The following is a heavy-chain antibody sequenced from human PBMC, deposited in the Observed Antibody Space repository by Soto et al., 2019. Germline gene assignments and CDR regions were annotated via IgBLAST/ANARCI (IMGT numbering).Heavy chain of an antibody. CDR2: INGSGGKK. J-gene: IGHJ6*03. D-gene: IGHD3-3*01. CDR3: ARVSYDFWSGYRYYYYYYMDV. CDR1: GFTFSSYA. V-gene: IGHV3-23*01. Sequence: GGSLRLSCAASGFTFSSYAMSWVRQAPGKGLERVSTINGSGGKKYYVDSVKGRFTISRDNSKNTLYLQMNSLRAEDTAVYYCARVSYDFWSGYRYYYYYYMDVWGKGTTVTVSS.